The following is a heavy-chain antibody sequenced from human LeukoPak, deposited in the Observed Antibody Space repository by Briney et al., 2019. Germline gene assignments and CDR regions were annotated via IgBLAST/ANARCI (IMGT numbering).Heavy chain of an antibody. CDR2: IGST. J-gene: IGHJ4*02. D-gene: IGHD3-22*01. CDR3: ASESNYYDSSGYYLLIPDY. Sequence: PSETLSLTCTVSGGSISSNNYYWSWIRQPPGKGLEWIGSIGSTYYNPSLKSRVTISEDTSKNQFSLKLSSVTAANTAVYYCASESNYYDSSGYYLLIPDYWGQGTLVTVSS. CDR1: GGSISSNNYY. V-gene: IGHV4-39*01.